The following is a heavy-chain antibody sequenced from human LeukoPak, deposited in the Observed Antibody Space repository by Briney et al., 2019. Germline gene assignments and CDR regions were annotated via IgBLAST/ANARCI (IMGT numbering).Heavy chain of an antibody. CDR3: ARDLYYDSSGYYYVGWVFGY. Sequence: GGSLRLSCAASGSTFSSHSMNWVRQAPGKGLEWVSSISSSSSYIYYADSVKGRFTISRDNAKNSLYLQMNSLRAEDTAVYYCARDLYYDSSGYYYVGWVFGYWGQGTLVTVSS. CDR2: ISSSSSYI. V-gene: IGHV3-21*01. J-gene: IGHJ4*02. D-gene: IGHD3-22*01. CDR1: GSTFSSHS.